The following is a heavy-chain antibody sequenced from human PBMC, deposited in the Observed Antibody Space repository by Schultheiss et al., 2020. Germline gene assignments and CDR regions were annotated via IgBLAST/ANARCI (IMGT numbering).Heavy chain of an antibody. CDR3: ARYGMTVAGTVSDYYGMDV. D-gene: IGHD6-19*01. V-gene: IGHV3-7*04. Sequence: GGSLRLSCAASGFTFSSYWMSWVRQAPGKGLEWVANIKQDGSEKYYVDSVKGRFTISRDNAKNSLYLQMNSLRAEDTAVYYCARYGMTVAGTVSDYYGMDVWGQGTTVTFSS. CDR2: IKQDGSEK. CDR1: GFTFSSYW. J-gene: IGHJ6*02.